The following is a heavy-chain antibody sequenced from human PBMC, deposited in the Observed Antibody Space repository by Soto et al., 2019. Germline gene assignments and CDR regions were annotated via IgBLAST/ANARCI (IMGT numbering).Heavy chain of an antibody. Sequence: GGSLRLSCAASGFTVSSNYMSWVRQAPGKGLEWVSVIYSDGSTYYADSVKGRFTISRHNSKNTLYLQMNSLRAEDTAVYYCARDPYYDSSGYLASIGMDVWGQGTTVTVS. D-gene: IGHD3-22*01. CDR3: ARDPYYDSSGYLASIGMDV. J-gene: IGHJ6*02. V-gene: IGHV3-53*04. CDR2: IYSDGST. CDR1: GFTVSSNY.